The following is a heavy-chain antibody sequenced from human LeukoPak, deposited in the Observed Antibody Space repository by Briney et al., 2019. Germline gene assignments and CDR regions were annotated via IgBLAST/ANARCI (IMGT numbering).Heavy chain of an antibody. V-gene: IGHV4-4*07. CDR2: ISTTGST. J-gene: IGHJ4*02. D-gene: IGHD5-24*01. CDR1: GGSISTHY. CDR3: AREVEMATQFDY. Sequence: SETLSLTCTVSGGSISTHYWSWIRQPAGKGLEWIGRISTTGSTNYNPSLKSRVTMSIDTSKNQFSLKLSSVTAADSAVYYCAREVEMATQFDYWGQGTLVTVSS.